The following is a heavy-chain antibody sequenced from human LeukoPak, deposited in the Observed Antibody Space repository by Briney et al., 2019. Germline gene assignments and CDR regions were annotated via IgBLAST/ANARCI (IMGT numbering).Heavy chain of an antibody. CDR2: IRYDGSNK. V-gene: IGHV3-30*02. J-gene: IGHJ4*02. CDR1: GFTFSSYG. D-gene: IGHD3-16*01. Sequence: GGSLRLSCAASGFTFSSYGMHWVRQAPGKGLEWVAFIRYDGSNKYYADSVKGRFTISRDNSKNTLYLQMNSLRAEDTAVYYCAKDQGEGKRCLDYWGQGTLVTVSS. CDR3: AKDQGEGKRCLDY.